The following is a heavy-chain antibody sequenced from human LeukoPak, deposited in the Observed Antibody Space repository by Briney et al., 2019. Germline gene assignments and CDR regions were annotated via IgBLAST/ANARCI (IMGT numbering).Heavy chain of an antibody. CDR2: CHHSGIT. D-gene: IGHD3-10*01. V-gene: IGHV4-39*01. Sequence: SETLSLTCTVSGASIISGNYFWGWVRQPPGKRLEWIGSCHHSGITDYNPSLKSRVTIVADTSKTQFSPKLASVAAADSAVYFCASQYEFWGQGTLVTVSS. CDR3: ASQYEF. J-gene: IGHJ4*02. CDR1: GASIISGNYF.